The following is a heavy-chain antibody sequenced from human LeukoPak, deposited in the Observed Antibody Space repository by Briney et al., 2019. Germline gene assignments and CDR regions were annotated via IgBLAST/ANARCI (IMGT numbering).Heavy chain of an antibody. J-gene: IGHJ5*02. D-gene: IGHD5-12*01. V-gene: IGHV3-21*01. CDR1: GFDFSTYA. CDR3: SRDRLGGLDL. Sequence: GGALRLSYAASGFDFSTYAINWVRQAPGKGLEWVSSISTMSNYILYGDSVKGRFTISRDNAKNSVYLQMNSLRPEDTAVYYYSRDRLGGLDLWGQGTLVTVSS. CDR2: ISTMSNYI.